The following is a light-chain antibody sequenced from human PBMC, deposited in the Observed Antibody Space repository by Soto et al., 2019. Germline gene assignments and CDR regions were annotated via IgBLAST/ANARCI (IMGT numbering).Light chain of an antibody. Sequence: DIQMTQSPSSLCSSLGDRVTITCWASQSISSYLNWYQQNPGKAPKLLSYAASSLQSGVPSRFSSSRSGTDLTLTISSLQTEDFATYYCQQSYSTPITFGQGTRLEL. J-gene: IGKJ5*01. CDR1: QSISSY. CDR2: AAS. V-gene: IGKV1-39*01. CDR3: QQSYSTPIT.